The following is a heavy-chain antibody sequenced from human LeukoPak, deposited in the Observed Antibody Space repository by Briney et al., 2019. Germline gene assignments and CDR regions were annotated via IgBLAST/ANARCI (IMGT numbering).Heavy chain of an antibody. D-gene: IGHD5-12*01. CDR1: GFTFSSYS. V-gene: IGHV3-21*01. CDR3: ARSVDIVATTPDY. Sequence: GGSLRLSCAASGFTFSSYSINWVRQAPGKGLEWVSSISSSSSYIYYADSVKGRFTISRDNAKNSLYLQMNSLRAEDTAVYYCARSVDIVATTPDYWGQGTLVSVSS. CDR2: ISSSSSYI. J-gene: IGHJ4*02.